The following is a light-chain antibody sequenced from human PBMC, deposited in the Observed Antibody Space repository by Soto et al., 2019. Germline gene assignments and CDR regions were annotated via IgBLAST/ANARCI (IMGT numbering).Light chain of an antibody. J-gene: IGLJ1*01. Sequence: QSVLTQAASVSGSPGQSITISCTGTSSDVGGYNYVSWYQQHPGKAPKFMIYDVSNRPSGVSNRFSGSKSGNTASLTISELQAEVESDYYCSSYTTSNTRQIVFGTGTNFTVL. CDR1: SSDVGGYNY. V-gene: IGLV2-14*01. CDR2: DVS. CDR3: SSYTTSNTRQIV.